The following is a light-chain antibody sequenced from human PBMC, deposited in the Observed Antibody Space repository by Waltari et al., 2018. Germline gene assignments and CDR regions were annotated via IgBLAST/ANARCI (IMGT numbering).Light chain of an antibody. V-gene: IGLV6-57*04. CDR2: EDN. Sequence: FVLTQPHSVSEYPGQSVTISCTRRSGSIAPSFVQWYQKRPGRAPTTVIYEDNQRPSGVPDRFSGSIDTSSNSASLPISGLRSDDEADYYCQSYDSRIVFGGGTKLTVL. J-gene: IGLJ2*01. CDR3: QSYDSRIV. CDR1: SGSIAPSF.